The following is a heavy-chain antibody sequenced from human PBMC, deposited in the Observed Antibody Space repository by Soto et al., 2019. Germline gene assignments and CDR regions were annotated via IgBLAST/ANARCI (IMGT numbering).Heavy chain of an antibody. J-gene: IGHJ4*02. CDR1: GYTFTSYA. V-gene: IGHV1-3*01. Sequence: ASVKVSCKASGYTFTSYAMHWVCQAPGQRLEWMGWINAGNGNTNYAQKLQGRVTMTTDTSTSTAYMELRSLRSDDTAVYYCARGVGASYYFDYWGQGTLVTVSS. CDR3: ARGVGASYYFDY. CDR2: INAGNGNT. D-gene: IGHD1-26*01.